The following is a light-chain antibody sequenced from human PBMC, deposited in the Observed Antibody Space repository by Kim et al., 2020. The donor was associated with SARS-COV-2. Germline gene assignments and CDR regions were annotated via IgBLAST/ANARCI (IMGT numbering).Light chain of an antibody. J-gene: IGKJ5*01. CDR3: QRANSFPIT. V-gene: IGKV1-12*01. Sequence: DIQMTQSPSSVSASVGDRVTITCRASQGINSWLAWYQQKPGKAPKLLISTASNLESGVPSRFSGSGCGTDFTLTISGLQPVEFATDNWQRANSFPITLGQGKRLEIK. CDR2: TAS. CDR1: QGINSW.